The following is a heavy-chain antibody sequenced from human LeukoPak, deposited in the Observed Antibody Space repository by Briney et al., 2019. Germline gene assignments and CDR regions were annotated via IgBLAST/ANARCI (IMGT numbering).Heavy chain of an antibody. CDR2: LNWKGDNT. Sequence: GGSLRLSCAASGFKFDDFGMGWVRQAPGKGLEWVSGLNWKGDNTGYADSVKGRFTISRDNDKNSLYLQMNSLRAEDTALYYCARSGGDYNFYYYHTDVWGKGTTVTVSS. J-gene: IGHJ6*03. CDR1: GFKFDDFG. CDR3: ARSGGDYNFYYYHTDV. D-gene: IGHD4-17*01. V-gene: IGHV3-20*04.